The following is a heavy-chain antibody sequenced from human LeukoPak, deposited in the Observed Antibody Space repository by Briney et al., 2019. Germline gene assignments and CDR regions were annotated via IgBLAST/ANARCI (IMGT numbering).Heavy chain of an antibody. V-gene: IGHV3-23*01. CDR3: AKETDYYYDSSGALDY. CDR1: GFTLSSYA. CDR2: ISGSGGST. J-gene: IGHJ4*02. D-gene: IGHD3-22*01. Sequence: GGSLRLSCAASGFTLSSYAMSWVRQAPGKGLEWVSAISGSGGSTYYADSVKGRFTISRDNSKNTLYLQMISLRAEDTAVYYCAKETDYYYDSSGALDYWGQGTLVTVSS.